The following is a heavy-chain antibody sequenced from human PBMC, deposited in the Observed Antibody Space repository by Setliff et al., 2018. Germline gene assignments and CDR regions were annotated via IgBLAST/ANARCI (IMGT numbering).Heavy chain of an antibody. Sequence: ETLSLTCTVSGGSISSYYWSWIRQPAGKGLEWIGHIYIGGSANYNPSLKSRVTMSIDTSKNQFSLKLNSVTAADTAVYYCASRCGGDYWGQGTLVTVSS. V-gene: IGHV4-4*07. J-gene: IGHJ4*02. CDR2: IYIGGSA. CDR1: GGSISSYY. CDR3: ASRCGGDY.